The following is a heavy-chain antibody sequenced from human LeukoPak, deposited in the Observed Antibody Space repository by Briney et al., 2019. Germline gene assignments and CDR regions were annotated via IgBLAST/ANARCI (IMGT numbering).Heavy chain of an antibody. CDR1: GYSFTSYW. CDR2: IYPGDSDT. Sequence: GESLKISCKGSGYSFTSYWIGWVRQMPGKGLEWMGIIYPGDSDTRYSPSFQGQVTISVDKSISTAYLQWSSLKASDTAMYYCTKEKGGYYDSSGYHPNWFAPWGQGTLVTVSS. J-gene: IGHJ5*02. D-gene: IGHD3-22*01. CDR3: TKEKGGYYDSSGYHPNWFAP. V-gene: IGHV5-51*01.